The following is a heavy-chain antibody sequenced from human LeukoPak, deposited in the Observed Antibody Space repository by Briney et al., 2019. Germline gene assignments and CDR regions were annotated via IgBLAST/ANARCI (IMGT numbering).Heavy chain of an antibody. J-gene: IGHJ4*02. CDR2: ISGSGGST. V-gene: IGHV3-23*01. CDR1: GFTFSSYA. Sequence: PGGSLRPSCAASGFTFSSYAMSWVRQAPGKGLEWVSAISGSGGSTYFADSVKGRFTISSDNAKNSLYLQMNSLRAEDTAVYYCARDEREGLLMIVVGTFDYWGQGTLVTVSS. D-gene: IGHD3-22*01. CDR3: ARDEREGLLMIVVGTFDY.